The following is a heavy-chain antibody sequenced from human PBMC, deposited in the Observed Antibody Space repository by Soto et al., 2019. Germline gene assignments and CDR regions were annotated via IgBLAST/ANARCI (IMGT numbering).Heavy chain of an antibody. J-gene: IGHJ6*02. CDR1: GFTFSSYW. Sequence: GGSLRLSCAASGFTFSSYWMHWVRQAPGKGLVWVSRINSDGSSTSYADSVKGRFTISRDNAKNTLYLQMNSLRAEDTAVYYCARDRYDFWSGYFGDYYYYGMDVWGQGTTVTVSS. D-gene: IGHD3-3*01. V-gene: IGHV3-74*01. CDR3: ARDRYDFWSGYFGDYYYYGMDV. CDR2: INSDGSST.